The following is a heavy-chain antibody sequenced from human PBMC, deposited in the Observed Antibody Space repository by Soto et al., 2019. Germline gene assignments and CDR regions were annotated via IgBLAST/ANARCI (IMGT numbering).Heavy chain of an antibody. CDR2: IYDSGRT. V-gene: IGHV4-39*01. D-gene: IGHD4-17*01. Sequence: PSETLSLTCSVSDDSISSSSYYCGWVRQPPVKGLEWIGSIYDSGRTYYTPSLKSRVTISIATSKKQFSLQLSSVTAAVSAGYYCGRWSPNPSYGGGVGLWGQGTVVTVSS. J-gene: IGHJ4*02. CDR1: DDSISSSSYY. CDR3: GRWSPNPSYGGGVGL.